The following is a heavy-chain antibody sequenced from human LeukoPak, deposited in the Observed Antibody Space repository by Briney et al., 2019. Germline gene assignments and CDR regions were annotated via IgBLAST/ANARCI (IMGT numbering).Heavy chain of an antibody. J-gene: IGHJ4*02. CDR3: AKARYDFRYCTNGVCYKGNFDY. D-gene: IGHD2-8*01. CDR1: GFTFSSYG. V-gene: IGHV3-30*02. CDR2: IRYDGSNK. Sequence: GGSLRLSCAASGFTFSSYGMHWVRQAPGKGLEWVAFIRYDGSNKYYADSVKGRFTISRDNSKNTLYLQMNSLRAEDTAVYYCAKARYDFRYCTNGVCYKGNFDYWGQGTLVTVSS.